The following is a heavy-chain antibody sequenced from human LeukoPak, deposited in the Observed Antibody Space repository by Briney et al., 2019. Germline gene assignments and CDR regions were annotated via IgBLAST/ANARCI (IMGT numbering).Heavy chain of an antibody. CDR2: IYYSGST. Sequence: SETLSLTCTVSGGSISSYYWSWIWQPPGKGLEWIGYIYYSGSTNYNPSLKSRVTISVDTSKNQFSLKLSSVTAADTAVYYCARQLLWFGAERWFDPWGQGTLVTVSS. CDR3: ARQLLWFGAERWFDP. J-gene: IGHJ5*02. D-gene: IGHD3-10*01. CDR1: GGSISSYY. V-gene: IGHV4-59*08.